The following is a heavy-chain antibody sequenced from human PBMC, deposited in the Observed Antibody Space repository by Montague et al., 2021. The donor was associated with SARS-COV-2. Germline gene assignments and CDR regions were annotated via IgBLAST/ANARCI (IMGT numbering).Heavy chain of an antibody. CDR1: GASISTGIYY. V-gene: IGHV4-61*02. D-gene: IGHD1-1*01. J-gene: IGHJ4*02. CDR2: IRTTGPT. CDR3: ARFGNGTREFDL. Sequence: TLSLTCTVSGASISTGIYYWSWIRQPAGKGLEWIGRIRTTGPTDYNSSLESRVFMSVDTSTNQFSLSLTSVTAADTAVYFCARFGNGTREFDLWGQGTLVSVSS.